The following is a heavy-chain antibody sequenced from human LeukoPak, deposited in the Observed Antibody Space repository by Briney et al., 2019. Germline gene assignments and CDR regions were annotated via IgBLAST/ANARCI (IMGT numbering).Heavy chain of an antibody. Sequence: ASETLSLTCTVSGGFISIYYWRWIRQPPGKGLEWIGYIYYSGSTNYNPSTKSRVTISVDTSKNQFSLKLSSVTAADTAVYYCASLSSSNDYYYYMDVWGKGTTVTISS. CDR2: IYYSGST. J-gene: IGHJ6*03. D-gene: IGHD6-13*01. V-gene: IGHV4-59*01. CDR3: ASLSSSNDYYYYMDV. CDR1: GGFISIYY.